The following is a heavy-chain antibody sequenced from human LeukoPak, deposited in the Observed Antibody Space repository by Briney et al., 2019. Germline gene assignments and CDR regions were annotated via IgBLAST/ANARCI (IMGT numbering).Heavy chain of an antibody. J-gene: IGHJ4*02. CDR3: ARDLDYGGNSGGLS. V-gene: IGHV3-7*01. CDR1: GLTFSSYW. CDR2: IKQDGSEK. Sequence: EGSLRLSCAASGLTFSSYWMSWVRQAPGKGLEWVANIKQDGSEKYYVDSVKGRFTISRDNAKNSLYLQMNSLRAEDTAVYYCARDLDYGGNSGGLSWGQGTLVTVSS. D-gene: IGHD4-23*01.